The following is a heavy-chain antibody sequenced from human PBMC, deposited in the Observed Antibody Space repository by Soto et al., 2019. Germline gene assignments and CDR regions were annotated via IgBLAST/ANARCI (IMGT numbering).Heavy chain of an antibody. CDR2: ISSSSSYI. D-gene: IGHD3-9*01. V-gene: IGHV3-21*01. CDR3: ARDLTGIPPSDAFDI. Sequence: GGSLRLSCAASGFTFSSYSMNWVRQAPGKGLEWVSSISSSSSYIYYADSVKGRFTISKDNAKNSLYLQMNSLRAEDTAVYYCARDLTGIPPSDAFDIWGQETMVTVSS. J-gene: IGHJ3*02. CDR1: GFTFSSYS.